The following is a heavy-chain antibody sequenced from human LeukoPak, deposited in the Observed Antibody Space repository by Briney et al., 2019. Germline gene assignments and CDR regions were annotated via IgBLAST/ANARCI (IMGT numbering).Heavy chain of an antibody. CDR2: ISYDGSNK. CDR3: ARDSYASLPGIGWFDP. Sequence: GGSLRLSCAASGFTFSSYAMHWVRQAPGKGLEWVAVISYDGSNKYYADSVKGRFTISRDNSKNTLYLQMNSLRAEDTAVYYCARDSYASLPGIGWFDPWGQGTLVTVSS. D-gene: IGHD2-2*01. J-gene: IGHJ5*02. CDR1: GFTFSSYA. V-gene: IGHV3-30*14.